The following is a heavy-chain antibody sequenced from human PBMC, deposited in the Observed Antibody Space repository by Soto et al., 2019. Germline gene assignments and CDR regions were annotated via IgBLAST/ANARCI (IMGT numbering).Heavy chain of an antibody. V-gene: IGHV3-30*18. D-gene: IGHD6-13*01. J-gene: IGHJ3*01. CDR1: GFPLNNYG. CDR3: AKDQGIAASHGID. CDR2: ISNDGSDK. Sequence: QVQLVESGGGVVQPGRSLGLSCAALGFPLNNYGMHWVRQAPGKGLEWVATISNDGSDKYYADSVKGRLTISRDNSKNTVYLQMNSLRAEETAVYYCAKDQGIAASHGIDWGQGTMVTVSS.